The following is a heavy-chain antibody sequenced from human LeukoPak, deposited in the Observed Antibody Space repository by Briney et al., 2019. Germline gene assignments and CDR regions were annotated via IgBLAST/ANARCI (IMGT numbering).Heavy chain of an antibody. J-gene: IGHJ4*02. D-gene: IGHD3-10*01. CDR2: ISWNSGSI. CDR3: AKEADYYGSGSYKTPIDY. CDR1: GFSFDDYA. V-gene: IGHV3-9*01. Sequence: PGGSLRLSCAASGFSFDDYAMHWVRHAPGKGLEWVSGISWNSGSIVYADSVKGRFTISRDNAKNSLYLQMNSLRAEDTALYYCAKEADYYGSGSYKTPIDYWGQGTLVTVSS.